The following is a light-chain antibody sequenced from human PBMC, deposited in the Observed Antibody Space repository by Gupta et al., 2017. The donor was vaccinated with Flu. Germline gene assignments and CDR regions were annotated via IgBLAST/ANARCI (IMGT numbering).Light chain of an antibody. CDR1: QSISSY. J-gene: IGKJ3*01. CDR2: AAS. Sequence: DFQMTQSPSSLSASVGDRVTITCRASQSISSYLNWYQQKPGKAPKLLIYAASSLQSGVPSRFSGSGSGTDFTLTISRLQPEDFATYYCQQSYSTPFTFGPGTKVDIK. CDR3: QQSYSTPFT. V-gene: IGKV1-39*01.